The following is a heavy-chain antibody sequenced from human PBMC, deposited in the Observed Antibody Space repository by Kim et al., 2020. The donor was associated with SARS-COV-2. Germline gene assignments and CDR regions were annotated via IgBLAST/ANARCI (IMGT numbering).Heavy chain of an antibody. V-gene: IGHV3-9*01. CDR3: AKGPIAYYYYGMDV. D-gene: IGHD2-15*01. J-gene: IGHJ6*02. CDR2: ISWNSGSI. CDR1: GFTFDDYA. Sequence: GGSLRLSCAASGFTFDDYAMHWVRQAPGKGLEWVSGISWNSGSIGYADSVKGRFTISRDNAKNSLCLQMNSLRAEDTALYYCAKGPIAYYYYGMDVWGQGTTVTVSS.